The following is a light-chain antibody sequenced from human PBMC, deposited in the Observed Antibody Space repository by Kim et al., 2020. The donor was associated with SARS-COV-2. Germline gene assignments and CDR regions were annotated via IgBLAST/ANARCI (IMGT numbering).Light chain of an antibody. V-gene: IGKV2-28*01. Sequence: DIVMTQSPLSLPVTPGEPASISCRSSRSLLHSNGYNYLDWFLQKPGQSPQLLIYLGSNRASGVPDRFSGSGSGTDFTLRISRVEAEDVGLYFCMQALQTPFTFGPGTKVDIK. CDR3: MQALQTPFT. CDR2: LGS. CDR1: RSLLHSNGYNY. J-gene: IGKJ3*01.